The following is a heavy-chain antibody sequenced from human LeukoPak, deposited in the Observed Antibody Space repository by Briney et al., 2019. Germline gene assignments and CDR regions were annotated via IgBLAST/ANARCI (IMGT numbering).Heavy chain of an antibody. CDR3: AKIPGRYFDWLLNYFDY. J-gene: IGHJ4*02. Sequence: GGSLRLSCAASGFTFNSFGMHWVRQAPGKGLEWVAVIWYDGSNKYYADSVKGRFTISRDNSKNTLYLQMNSLRAEDTAVYYCAKIPGRYFDWLLNYFDYWGQGTLVTVSS. CDR2: IWYDGSNK. D-gene: IGHD3-9*01. CDR1: GFTFNSFG. V-gene: IGHV3-33*06.